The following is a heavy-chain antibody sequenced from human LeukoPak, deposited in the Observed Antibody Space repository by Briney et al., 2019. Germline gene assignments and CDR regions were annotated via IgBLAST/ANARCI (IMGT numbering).Heavy chain of an antibody. D-gene: IGHD3-10*01. CDR2: ISGDGSTT. J-gene: IGHJ4*02. Sequence: GGSLRLSCAGSGFTFGTFWMHWVRQAPGKGLEWVSRISGDGSTTSYADSVRGRFTISRDNAKNTLYLQMRSLRADDTAIYYCNVRWGPNFDYWGQGSLVSVPP. CDR3: NVRWGPNFDY. CDR1: GFTFGTFW. V-gene: IGHV3-74*01.